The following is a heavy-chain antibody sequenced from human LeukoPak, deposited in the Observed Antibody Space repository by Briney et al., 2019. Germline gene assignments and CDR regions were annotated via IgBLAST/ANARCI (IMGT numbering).Heavy chain of an antibody. CDR3: ARVRYCNIGSCRADP. V-gene: IGHV3-11*01. Sequence: GGSLRLSCAASGFIFSDYYMSWIRQAPGKGLEWVSYISNSDSSINYADSVKGRFTISRDNAKNSLFLHMNSLRAEDTAIYYCARVRYCNIGSCRADPWGQGTLSPSPQ. D-gene: IGHD2-15*01. CDR1: GFIFSDYY. J-gene: IGHJ5*02. CDR2: ISNSDSSI.